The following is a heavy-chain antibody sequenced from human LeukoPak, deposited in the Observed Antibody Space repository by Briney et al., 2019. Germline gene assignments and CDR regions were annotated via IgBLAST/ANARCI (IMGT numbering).Heavy chain of an antibody. J-gene: IGHJ6*03. CDR2: ISSSGSTI. Sequence: TGGSLRLSCAASGFTFSDYYMSWIRQAPGKGLEWVSYISSSGSTIYYADSVKGRFTISRDNAKNSLYLQMNSLRAEDTAVYYCARVVGCSGGSCYDYYYYYYMDVWGKGTTVTVSS. V-gene: IGHV3-11*01. CDR3: ARVVGCSGGSCYDYYYYYYMDV. CDR1: GFTFSDYY. D-gene: IGHD2-15*01.